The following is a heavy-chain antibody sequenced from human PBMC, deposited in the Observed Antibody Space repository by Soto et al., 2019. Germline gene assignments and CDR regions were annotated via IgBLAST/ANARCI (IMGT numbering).Heavy chain of an antibody. CDR3: ARSDSGGYYFWFAP. D-gene: IGHD3-22*01. V-gene: IGHV1-18*01. CDR2: ISAYNGNT. Sequence: GASVKVSCKASGYTFTSYGISWVRQAPGQGLEWMGWISAYNGNTNYAQKLQGRVTMTTDTSTSTAYMELRSLRSDDTAVYYCARSDSGGYYFWFAPWGQGTLVTVSS. CDR1: GYTFTSYG. J-gene: IGHJ5*02.